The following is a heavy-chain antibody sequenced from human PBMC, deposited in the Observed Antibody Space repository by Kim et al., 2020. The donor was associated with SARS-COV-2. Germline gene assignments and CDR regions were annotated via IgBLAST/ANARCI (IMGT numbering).Heavy chain of an antibody. J-gene: IGHJ4*02. CDR3: VKEAAFTTVVVDYYFDF. Sequence: GGSLRLSCVGSGFTFSNYGMHWVRQAPGKGLEWVGIVSYEGRNTFYAGSVEGRFTISRDNSKNTLYLQMNNLRAEDTALYYCVKEAAFTTVVVDYYFDFWGQGPLVTVSS. V-gene: IGHV3-30*18. CDR1: GFTFSNYG. D-gene: IGHD2-15*01. CDR2: VSYEGRNT.